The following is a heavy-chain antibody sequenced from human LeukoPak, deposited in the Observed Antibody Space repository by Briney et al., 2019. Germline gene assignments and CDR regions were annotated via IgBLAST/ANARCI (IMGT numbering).Heavy chain of an antibody. Sequence: PSETLSLTCTVSVGSISSYYWSWIRQPPGKRLEWIGYIHYSGSTNYNPSLRGRVTMSLDMSKNQFSLKLRSVTAADTAVYYCARVCSVGYYYILTGSNRWVYYYYMDVWGKGTTVTVSS. CDR3: ARVCSVGYYYILTGSNRWVYYYYMDV. CDR2: IHYSGST. CDR1: VGSISSYY. D-gene: IGHD3-9*01. V-gene: IGHV4-59*08. J-gene: IGHJ6*03.